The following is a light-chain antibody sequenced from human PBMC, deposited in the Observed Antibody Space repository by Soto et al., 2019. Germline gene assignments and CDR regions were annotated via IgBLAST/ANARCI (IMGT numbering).Light chain of an antibody. CDR1: SSDVGGYKY. CDR2: DVS. V-gene: IGLV2-14*03. J-gene: IGLJ1*01. CDR3: SSYTSSNSYV. Sequence: QSALTQPASVPGSPGQSIAISCTGSSSDVGGYKYVSWYQQHPGKAPKLMIYDVSNRPSGVSDRFSGSKSGNTASLTISGLQSEDEADYYCSSYTSSNSYVFGTGTKVTVL.